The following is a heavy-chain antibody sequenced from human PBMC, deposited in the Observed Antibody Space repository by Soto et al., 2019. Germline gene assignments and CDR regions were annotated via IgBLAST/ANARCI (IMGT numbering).Heavy chain of an antibody. D-gene: IGHD3-22*01. CDR1: GGSISSYY. CDR3: AKQGNPYYYDRGAFNI. Sequence: QVQLQESGPGLVKPSETLSLTCTVSGGSISSYYWSWIRQPPGKGLEWIGYIYYSGSTNYNPSLKSQVTISEDPPKNLFPQKRSFVTLADRAVYYCAKQGNPYYYDRGAFNIGGKGKRVTVSS. CDR2: IYYSGST. V-gene: IGHV4-59*08. J-gene: IGHJ3*02.